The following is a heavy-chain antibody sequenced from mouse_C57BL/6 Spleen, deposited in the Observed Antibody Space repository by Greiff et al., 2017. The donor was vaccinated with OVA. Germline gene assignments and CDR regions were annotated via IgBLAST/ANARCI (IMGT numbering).Heavy chain of an antibody. V-gene: IGHV2-6-1*01. D-gene: IGHD2-5*01. J-gene: IGHJ3*01. Sequence: VKLMESGPGLVAPSQSLSITCTVSGFSLTSYGVHWVRQPPGKGLEWLVVIRSDGSTTYNSALKSRLSISKDNSKSQVFLKMNSLQTSDTAMYYWARHESNYACAYWGQGTLVTVSA. CDR3: ARHESNYACAY. CDR2: IRSDGST. CDR1: GFSLTSYG.